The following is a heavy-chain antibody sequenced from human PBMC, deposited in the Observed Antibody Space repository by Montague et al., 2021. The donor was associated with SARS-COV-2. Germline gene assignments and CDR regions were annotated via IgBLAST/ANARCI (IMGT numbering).Heavy chain of an antibody. Sequence: SETLSLTCSVSGGSISSSSYYWGWIRQPPGKGLEWIGSIYYSGSTYYNPSLKSRVTISVDTSKNQFSLKLSSVTAADTAVYYCARGRQHFNMIVVVMTGGEYYFDYWGQGTLVTVSS. V-gene: IGHV4-39*01. D-gene: IGHD3-22*01. J-gene: IGHJ4*02. CDR2: IYYSGST. CDR3: ARGRQHFNMIVVVMTGGEYYFDY. CDR1: GGSISSSSYY.